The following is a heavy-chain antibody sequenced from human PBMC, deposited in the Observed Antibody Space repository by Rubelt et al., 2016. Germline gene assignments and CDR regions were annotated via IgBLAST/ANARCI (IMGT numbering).Heavy chain of an antibody. J-gene: IGHJ2*01. Sequence: GNTDYNPSLRSRAAISLDTSKNQFSLKLSSVTAADTAVYYCARWYSSTWGGFDLWGRGTLVTVSS. V-gene: IGHV4-59*01. CDR2: GNT. CDR3: ARWYSSTWGGFDL. D-gene: IGHD6-13*01.